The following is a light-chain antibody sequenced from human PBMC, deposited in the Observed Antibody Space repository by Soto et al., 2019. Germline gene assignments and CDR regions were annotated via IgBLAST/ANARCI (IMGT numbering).Light chain of an antibody. V-gene: IGLV2-14*01. CDR3: CSYTSASTPYV. Sequence: QSVLTQPASVSGSPGQSITISCTGTSSDVGGSNYVSWFQQHPGKAPKLMIYDVRDRPSGVSYRFSGSKSANTASLTISGLQAEDEADYYCCSYTSASTPYVFGTGTKVTVL. CDR2: DVR. J-gene: IGLJ1*01. CDR1: SSDVGGSNY.